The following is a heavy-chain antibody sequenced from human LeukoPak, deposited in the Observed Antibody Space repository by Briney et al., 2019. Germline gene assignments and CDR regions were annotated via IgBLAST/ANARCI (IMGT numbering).Heavy chain of an antibody. CDR2: ISSSSSYT. CDR3: ARVVGATLVDY. V-gene: IGHV3-11*06. Sequence: GGSLRLSCAASGFTFSDYYMSWIRQAPGKGLEWVSYISSSSSYTNYADSVKGRFTISSDNAKNSLYLQMNSLRAEDTAVYYCARVVGATLVDYWGQGTLVTVSS. CDR1: GFTFSDYY. J-gene: IGHJ4*02. D-gene: IGHD1-26*01.